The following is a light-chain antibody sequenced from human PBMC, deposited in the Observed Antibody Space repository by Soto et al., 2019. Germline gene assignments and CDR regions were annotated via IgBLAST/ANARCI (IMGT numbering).Light chain of an antibody. J-gene: IGKJ1*01. Sequence: DIQMTQSPSSLSASVGDRVTITCRASQSISNYLNWYQQKPGKAPKLLIYAASIMQSGVPSRFSGSGSETDFTLTISSLQPDDSATYYCQQSFSPLWTFGQGTKVE. CDR2: AAS. V-gene: IGKV1-39*01. CDR3: QQSFSPLWT. CDR1: QSISNY.